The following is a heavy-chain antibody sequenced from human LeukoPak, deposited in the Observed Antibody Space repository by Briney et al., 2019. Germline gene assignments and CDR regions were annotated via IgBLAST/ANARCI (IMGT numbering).Heavy chain of an antibody. Sequence: SETLSLTCTVSGGSISSYYWSWIRQPPGKGLEWIGYIYYSGSTNYNPSLKSRVTISVDTSKNQFSLKLSSVTAADTAVYYCARQTTVVTGARDNWFDPWGQGTLVTVSS. D-gene: IGHD4-23*01. J-gene: IGHJ5*02. V-gene: IGHV4-59*08. CDR2: IYYSGST. CDR3: ARQTTVVTGARDNWFDP. CDR1: GGSISSYY.